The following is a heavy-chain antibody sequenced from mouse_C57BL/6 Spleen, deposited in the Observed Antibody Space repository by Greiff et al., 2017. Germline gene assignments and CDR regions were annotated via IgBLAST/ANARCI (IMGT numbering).Heavy chain of an antibody. Sequence: VQLQQSGPELVKPGASVKIPCKASGYTFTDYNMDWVKQSHGKSLEWIGDINPNNGGTIYNQKFKGKATLTVDKSSSTAYMELRSLTSEDTAVYYCARVAYYSFYYFDYWGQGTTLTVSS. J-gene: IGHJ2*01. V-gene: IGHV1-18*01. CDR3: ARVAYYSFYYFDY. CDR2: INPNNGGT. CDR1: GYTFTDYN. D-gene: IGHD2-12*01.